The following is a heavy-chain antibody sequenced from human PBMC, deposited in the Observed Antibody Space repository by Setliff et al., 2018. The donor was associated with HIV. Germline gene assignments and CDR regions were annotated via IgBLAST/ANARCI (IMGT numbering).Heavy chain of an antibody. CDR3: ARDVLKSNYLGYYYYLDV. CDR1: GDSISSGNYY. V-gene: IGHV4-61*02. J-gene: IGHJ6*03. Sequence: PSETLSLTCTFSGDSISSGNYYWSWIRQPAGKGLEWIGRLHASGNTNYNPSLKSRVTMSIDTSKNQLSLRLTSVTAADTAVYYCARDVLKSNYLGYYYYLDVWGKGTTVTVSS. D-gene: IGHD3-9*01. CDR2: LHASGNT.